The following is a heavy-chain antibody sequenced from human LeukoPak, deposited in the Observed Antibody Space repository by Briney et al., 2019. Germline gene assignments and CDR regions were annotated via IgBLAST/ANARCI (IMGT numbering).Heavy chain of an antibody. V-gene: IGHV3-21*01. J-gene: IGHJ4*02. D-gene: IGHD3-16*01. CDR1: GFIFSSYS. Sequence: PGGSLRLSCAASGFIFSSYSMNWVRQAPGKGLEWVSSISSSSYIYYADSVKGRFTISRDNAKNSLYLQMNSLRAEYTAVYYCARDGGGEVDYWGQGTLVTVSS. CDR3: ARDGGGEVDY. CDR2: ISSSSYI.